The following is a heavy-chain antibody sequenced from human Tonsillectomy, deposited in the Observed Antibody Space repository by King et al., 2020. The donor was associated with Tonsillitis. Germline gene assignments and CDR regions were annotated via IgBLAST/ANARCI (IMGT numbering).Heavy chain of an antibody. D-gene: IGHD3-3*01. V-gene: IGHV4-39*01. CDR3: AGLPTIFGGGDYFDY. CDR2: IYYSGST. J-gene: IGHJ4*02. CDR1: GGSISSSSYY. Sequence: LQLQESGPGLVKPSETLSLTCTVSGGSISSSSYYWGWIRQPPGKGLEWIGSIYYSGSTYYNPSLKSRVTISVDTSKNQFSLKLSSVTAADTAVYYCAGLPTIFGGGDYFDYWGQGTLVTVSS.